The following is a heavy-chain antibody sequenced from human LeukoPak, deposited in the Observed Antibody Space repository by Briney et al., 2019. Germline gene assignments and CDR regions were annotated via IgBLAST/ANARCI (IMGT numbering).Heavy chain of an antibody. D-gene: IGHD2-15*01. CDR1: GFTFSSYS. V-gene: IGHV3-21*01. Sequence: GGSLRLSCAASGFTFSSYSMNWVRQAPGKGLEWVSSISSSSSYIYYADSVKGRFTISRDNTKNSLYLQMTPLRPEDTAVYYCARKDSLDYWGQGTLVTVSS. CDR3: ARKDSLDY. J-gene: IGHJ4*02. CDR2: ISSSSSYI.